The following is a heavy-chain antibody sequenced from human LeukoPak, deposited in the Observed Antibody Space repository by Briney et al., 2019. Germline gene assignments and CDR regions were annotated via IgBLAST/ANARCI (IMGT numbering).Heavy chain of an antibody. D-gene: IGHD3-10*01. CDR2: INHSGST. J-gene: IGHJ6*02. V-gene: IGHV4-34*01. Sequence: SETLSLTCAVYGGSFSGYYWSWIRQPPGKGLEWIGEINHSGSTNYNPSLKSRVTISVDTSKNQFSLKLSSVTAADTAVYYCASERYYGSPYYGMDVWGQGTTVTVSS. CDR1: GGSFSGYY. CDR3: ASERYYGSPYYGMDV.